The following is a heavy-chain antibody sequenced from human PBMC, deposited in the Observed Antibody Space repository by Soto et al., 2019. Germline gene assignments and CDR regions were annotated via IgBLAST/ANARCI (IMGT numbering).Heavy chain of an antibody. Sequence: VASVKVSCKASGYTFTSYAMHWVRQAPGQRLEWMGWINAGNGNTKYSQKFQGRVTITRDTSASTAYMELSSLRSEDTAVYYCARGVGVTKTLYYFDYWGQGTLVTVSS. D-gene: IGHD2-21*02. J-gene: IGHJ4*02. V-gene: IGHV1-3*01. CDR1: GYTFTSYA. CDR3: ARGVGVTKTLYYFDY. CDR2: INAGNGNT.